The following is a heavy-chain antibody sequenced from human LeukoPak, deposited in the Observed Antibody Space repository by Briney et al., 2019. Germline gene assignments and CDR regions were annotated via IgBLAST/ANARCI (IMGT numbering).Heavy chain of an antibody. J-gene: IGHJ5*02. V-gene: IGHV4-4*07. D-gene: IGHD2-2*01. CDR3: ARELLGYCSSTSCYWFDP. CDR2: IYTNGST. Sequence: SETLSLTCTVSGGSISSYYWSWIRQPAGKGLEWIGRIYTNGSTNYNPSLKSRVTMSVDTSKNQFSLKLSSVTAADTAVYYCARELLGYCSSTSCYWFDPWRQGTLVTVSS. CDR1: GGSISSYY.